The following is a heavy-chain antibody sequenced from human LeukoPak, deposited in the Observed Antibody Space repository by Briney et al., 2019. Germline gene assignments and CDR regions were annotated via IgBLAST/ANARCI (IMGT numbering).Heavy chain of an antibody. CDR1: GYTFTSYY. CDR2: INPSGGST. CDR3: ARATRLAMGRSYYFDY. V-gene: IGHV1-46*01. D-gene: IGHD5-18*01. Sequence: ASVKVSCKASGYTFTSYYMHWVRQAPGQGLEWTGIINPSGGSTSYAQKFQGRVTMTRDTSTSTVYMELSSLRSEDTAVYYCARATRLAMGRSYYFDYWGQGTLVTVSS. J-gene: IGHJ4*02.